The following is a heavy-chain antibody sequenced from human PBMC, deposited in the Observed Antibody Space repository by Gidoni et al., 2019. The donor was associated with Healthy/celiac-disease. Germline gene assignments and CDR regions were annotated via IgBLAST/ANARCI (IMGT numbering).Heavy chain of an antibody. CDR3: ARDESYCSSTSCPANDYYYYGMDV. J-gene: IGHJ6*02. CDR2: ISSSSSYI. Sequence: EVQLVESGGGLVKTGGSLRLSCAASGFTFRSYSMNWVRQAPGKGLGWVSSISSSSSYIYYADSVKGRFTISRDNAKNSLYLQMNSLRAEDTAVYYCARDESYCSSTSCPANDYYYYGMDVWGQGTTVTVSS. V-gene: IGHV3-21*01. CDR1: GFTFRSYS. D-gene: IGHD2-2*01.